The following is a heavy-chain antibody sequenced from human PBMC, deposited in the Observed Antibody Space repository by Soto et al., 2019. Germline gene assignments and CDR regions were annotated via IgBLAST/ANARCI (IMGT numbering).Heavy chain of an antibody. V-gene: IGHV3-33*01. CDR3: ASKDCSGGSCHRDQYFQH. D-gene: IGHD2-15*01. J-gene: IGHJ1*01. Sequence: GGSLRLSCAASGFTFSSYGMHWVRQAPGKGLEWVAVIWYDGSNKYYADSVKGRFTISRDNSKNTLYLQMNSLRAEDTAVYYCASKDCSGGSCHRDQYFQHWGQGTLVTVSS. CDR1: GFTFSSYG. CDR2: IWYDGSNK.